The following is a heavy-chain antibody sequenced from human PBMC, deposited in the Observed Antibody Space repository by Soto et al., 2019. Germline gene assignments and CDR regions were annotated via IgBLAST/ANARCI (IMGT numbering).Heavy chain of an antibody. Sequence: QVQLVESGGGVVQPGRSLRLSCAASGFTFSSYAMHWVRQAPGKGLEWVAVISYDGNNKYYADSVKGRFTISRDNSKNSLYLQMNRLRAEDTAVYYLASVRADYDDSSGDLGYWGQGALVSVSS. D-gene: IGHD3-22*01. V-gene: IGHV3-30-3*01. CDR2: ISYDGNNK. J-gene: IGHJ4*02. CDR1: GFTFSSYA. CDR3: ASVRADYDDSSGDLGY.